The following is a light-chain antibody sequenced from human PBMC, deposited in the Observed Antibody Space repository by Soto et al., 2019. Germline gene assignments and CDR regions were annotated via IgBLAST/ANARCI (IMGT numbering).Light chain of an antibody. CDR2: DVS. Sequence: QSALTQPRSVSGSPGQSVTISCTGTSSDVGGYNYVSWYQQHPGKAPKLMIYDVSKRPSGVPDRFSGSKSGNTASLTISGLQAEDEADYYCYSYAGSSGVVFGGGTKLTVL. V-gene: IGLV2-11*01. J-gene: IGLJ2*01. CDR1: SSDVGGYNY. CDR3: YSYAGSSGVV.